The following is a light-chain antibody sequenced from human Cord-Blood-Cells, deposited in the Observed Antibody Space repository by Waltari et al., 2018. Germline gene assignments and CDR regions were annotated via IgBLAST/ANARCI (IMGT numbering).Light chain of an antibody. Sequence: EIVLTQSPGTLSLSPGERATLSCRASQSVSSSYLAWYQQKPGQAPRLLIDGASSRATGIPDRFSGIGSGTDFTLTISRLEPEDFAVYYCQQYGSSPPGTFGQGTKVEIK. CDR1: QSVSSSY. J-gene: IGKJ1*01. V-gene: IGKV3-20*01. CDR2: GAS. CDR3: QQYGSSPPGT.